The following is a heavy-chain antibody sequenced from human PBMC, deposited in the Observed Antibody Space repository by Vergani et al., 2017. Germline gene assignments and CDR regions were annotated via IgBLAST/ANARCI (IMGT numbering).Heavy chain of an antibody. CDR3: AKGGVGADTRYYYMDV. J-gene: IGHJ6*03. D-gene: IGHD1-26*01. V-gene: IGHV3-23*01. Sequence: VQLQESGPGLVKPSETLSLTCTVSGGSISSYYWSWIRQPPGKGLEWVSGISGSGATSYYAESMKGRFAMSRDNSKNTVYAQTNNLKPEDTAVYYCAKGGVGADTRYYYMDVWGKGTTVTVSS. CDR2: ISGSGATS. CDR1: GGSISSYY.